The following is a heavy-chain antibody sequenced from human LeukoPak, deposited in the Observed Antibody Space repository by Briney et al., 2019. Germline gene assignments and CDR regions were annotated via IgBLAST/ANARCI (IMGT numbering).Heavy chain of an antibody. CDR2: INPNSGGT. D-gene: IGHD3-22*01. CDR1: GYTFTSYG. V-gene: IGHV1-2*02. J-gene: IGHJ1*01. Sequence: ASVKVSCKASGYTFTSYGFSWVRQAPGQGLEWMGWINPNSGGTNYAQKFQGRVTMTRDTSISTAYMELSRLRSDDTAVYYCARDHPDSYYYDGEYFQHWGQGTLVTVSS. CDR3: ARDHPDSYYYDGEYFQH.